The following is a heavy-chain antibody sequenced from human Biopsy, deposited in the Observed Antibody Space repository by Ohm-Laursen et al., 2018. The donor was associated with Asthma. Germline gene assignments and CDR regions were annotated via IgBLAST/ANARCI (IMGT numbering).Heavy chain of an antibody. J-gene: IGHJ2*01. CDR2: IIHSGNT. CDR3: ARGGYCSGGNCYLRRPSHPVSYFDL. CDR1: GGSFSGHY. D-gene: IGHD2-15*01. Sequence: TLSLTCPVYGGSFSGHYWNWIRQPPGKGLEWIGDIIHSGNTDCNRSLKSRVTMSVDTPKNQFSLKLTSVTAADTAVYYCARGGYCSGGNCYLRRPSHPVSYFDLWGRGTLVTASS. V-gene: IGHV4-34*01.